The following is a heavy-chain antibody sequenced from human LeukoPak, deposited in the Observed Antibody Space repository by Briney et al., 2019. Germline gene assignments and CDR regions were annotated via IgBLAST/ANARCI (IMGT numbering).Heavy chain of an antibody. V-gene: IGHV4-59*08. CDR3: ARHYYDSSGYYYLDY. Sequence: SETLSLTCTVSGGSISSYYWSWIRQPPGKGLEWIGHIYYSGSTNYNPSLKSRVTISVDTSKNQFSLKLSSVTAADTAVYYCARHYYDSSGYYYLDYWGQGTLVTVSS. J-gene: IGHJ4*02. CDR2: IYYSGST. D-gene: IGHD3-22*01. CDR1: GGSISSYY.